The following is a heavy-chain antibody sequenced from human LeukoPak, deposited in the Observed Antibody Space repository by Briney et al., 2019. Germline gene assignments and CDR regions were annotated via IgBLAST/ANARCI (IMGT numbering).Heavy chain of an antibody. CDR2: IQPSDSST. D-gene: IGHD3-10*01. J-gene: IGHJ4*01. V-gene: IGHV5-10-1*01. CDR3: DTRGH. Sequence: GESLKISCKASGYSFTSQDINWMRQMPGKGLEWMGKIQPSDSSTDYNPPFQGHVTFSVDKSITTAYLHWSSLEASGTAMYYCDTRGHWGHGTLVTVSS. CDR1: GYSFTSQD.